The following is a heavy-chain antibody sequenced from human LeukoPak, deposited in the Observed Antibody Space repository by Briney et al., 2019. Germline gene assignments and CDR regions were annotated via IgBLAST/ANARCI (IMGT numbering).Heavy chain of an antibody. Sequence: GGSLRLSCAASGFTFSTYSMNWVRQAPGKGLEWVSSIGGSSRSIYYADSLKGRFTISRDNAKNSLYLQMNSLRAEDTAVYYCARPLTNNWYPGFDYWGQGTLVTVSS. CDR3: ARPLTNNWYPGFDY. CDR1: GFTFSTYS. J-gene: IGHJ4*02. V-gene: IGHV3-21*01. D-gene: IGHD1-1*01. CDR2: IGGSSRSI.